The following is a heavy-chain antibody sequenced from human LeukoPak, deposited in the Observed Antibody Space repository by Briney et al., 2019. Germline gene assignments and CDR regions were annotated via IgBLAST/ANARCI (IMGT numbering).Heavy chain of an antibody. CDR1: GFTFNMYT. CDR2: ISSSTTYI. D-gene: IGHD4-23*01. CDR3: ARVDDYGGNPPDY. J-gene: IGHJ4*02. V-gene: IGHV3-21*01. Sequence: GGSLRLSCAASGFTFNMYTMYWVRQAPGKGLEWVSSISSSTTYIYYADSVKGRFTISRDNVKNSLSLPMNSLRAEDTAVYYCARVDDYGGNPPDYWGQGTLVTVSS.